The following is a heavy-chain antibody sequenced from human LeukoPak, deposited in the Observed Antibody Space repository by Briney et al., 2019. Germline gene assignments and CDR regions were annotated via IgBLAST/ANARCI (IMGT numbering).Heavy chain of an antibody. Sequence: SVKVSCKASGGTFSSYAISWVRQAPGQGLEWMGGIIPIFGTANYAQKFQGRVTITADESTSTAYMELSSLRSEDTAVYYCAMSRAIAADRRYNYYYYYMDVWGKGTTVTISS. D-gene: IGHD6-13*01. J-gene: IGHJ6*03. CDR3: AMSRAIAADRRYNYYYYYMDV. CDR1: GGTFSSYA. CDR2: IIPIFGTA. V-gene: IGHV1-69*13.